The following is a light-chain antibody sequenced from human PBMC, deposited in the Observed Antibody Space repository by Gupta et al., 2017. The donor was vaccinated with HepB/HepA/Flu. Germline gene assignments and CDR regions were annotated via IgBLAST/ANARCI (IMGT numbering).Light chain of an antibody. V-gene: IGKV3-15*01. Sequence: EIVMTQSPATLSVSPGESATLSCRASKSVGPALAWYQQRPGQAPMLRIYCASTRATGVSARFSGSGSGTEFTRTVTSLQSDDSAVYYCQQYHDWPPITFGQGTRLEIK. CDR2: CAS. J-gene: IGKJ5*01. CDR1: KSVGPA. CDR3: QQYHDWPPIT.